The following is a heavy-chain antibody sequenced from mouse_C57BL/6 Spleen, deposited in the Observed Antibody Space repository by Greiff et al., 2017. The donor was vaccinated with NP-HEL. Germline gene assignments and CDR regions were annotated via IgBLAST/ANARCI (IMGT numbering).Heavy chain of an antibody. V-gene: IGHV1-52*01. J-gene: IGHJ1*03. CDR1: GYTFTSYW. CDR3: ARRGYDVYFDV. Sequence: QVQLQQPGAELVRPGSSVKLSCKASGYTFTSYWMHWVKQRPIQGLEWIGNIDPSDSETHYNQKFKDKATLTVDKSSSTAYMQLSSLTSEDSAVYYCARRGYDVYFDVWGTGTTVTVSS. CDR2: IDPSDSET. D-gene: IGHD2-2*01.